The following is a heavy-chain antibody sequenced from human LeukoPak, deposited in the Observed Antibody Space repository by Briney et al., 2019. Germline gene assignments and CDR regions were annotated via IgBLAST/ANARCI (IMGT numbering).Heavy chain of an antibody. CDR1: GYTFTSYG. Sequence: ASVTVSCTASGYTFTSYGISWVRQAPGQGLEWMGWISAYNGNTNYAQKLQGRVTMTTDTSTSTAYMELRSLRSDDTAVYYCARVGSGSYYDYYYYYMDVWGKGTTVTVSS. D-gene: IGHD1-26*01. J-gene: IGHJ6*03. V-gene: IGHV1-18*01. CDR2: ISAYNGNT. CDR3: ARVGSGSYYDYYYYYMDV.